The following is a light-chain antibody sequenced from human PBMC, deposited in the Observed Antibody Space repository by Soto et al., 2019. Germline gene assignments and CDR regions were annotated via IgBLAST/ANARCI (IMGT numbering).Light chain of an antibody. Sequence: EIVLTQSPATLSLSPGERATLSCRASQSVSSYLAWYQQKPGQAPRLLIYAASNRTTGIPARFSGSGSGTDFTLNINSVESEDFAVYYCQQRSNWPFSITLGHGTRLESK. J-gene: IGKJ5*01. CDR1: QSVSSY. CDR3: QQRSNWPFSIT. V-gene: IGKV3-11*01. CDR2: AAS.